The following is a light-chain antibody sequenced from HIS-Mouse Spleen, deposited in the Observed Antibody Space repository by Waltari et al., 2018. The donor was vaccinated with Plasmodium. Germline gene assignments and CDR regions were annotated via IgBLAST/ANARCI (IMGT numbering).Light chain of an antibody. CDR3: SSYTSSSTPWV. CDR1: SSDVGGYNY. CDR2: DVS. V-gene: IGLV2-14*03. J-gene: IGLJ3*02. Sequence: QSALTQPASVSGSPGQSITISCTGTSSDVGGYNYVSWYQQHPGKAPKLMIYDVSNRPSWVSNRCSGSKSGNTASLTISGLQAEDEADYYCSSYTSSSTPWVFGGGTKLTVL.